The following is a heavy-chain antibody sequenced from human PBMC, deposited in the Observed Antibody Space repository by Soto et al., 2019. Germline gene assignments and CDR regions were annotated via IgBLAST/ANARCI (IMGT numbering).Heavy chain of an antibody. D-gene: IGHD2-2*03. CDR2: MSWSRSAQ. CDR3: ARAPDGYCSSTSCYGGLWHYYYGMDV. CDR1: GFTLSSQD. J-gene: IGHJ6*02. V-gene: IGHV3-30*03. Sequence: TGGSLRLSCAASGFTLSSQDMHWVRQGPGKGLEWVAVMSWSRSAQYYADSVKGRFTISRDNAKNTLYLQMNSLRDEDTAVYYCARAPDGYCSSTSCYGGLWHYYYGMDVWGQGTTVTVSS.